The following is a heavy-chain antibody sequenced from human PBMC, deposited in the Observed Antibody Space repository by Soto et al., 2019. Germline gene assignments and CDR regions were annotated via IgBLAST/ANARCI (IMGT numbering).Heavy chain of an antibody. CDR2: INPRSGGT. CDR3: VRGGGVDVVTPTRVVFDY. V-gene: IGHV1-2*02. Sequence: QVQLVQSGAEVKRPGASVKVSCKASGYTFTGNYIHWVRQAPGQGPEWMAWINPRSGGTDYAQKFHSRVTITRDTSITTAYLDLSRLTSDDNVMYYCVRGGGVDVVTPTRVVFDYWGQGTLLTVSS. J-gene: IGHJ4*02. CDR1: GYTFTGNY. D-gene: IGHD2-21*02.